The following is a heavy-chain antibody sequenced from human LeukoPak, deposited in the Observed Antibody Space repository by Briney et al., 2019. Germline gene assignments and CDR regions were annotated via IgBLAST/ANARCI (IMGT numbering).Heavy chain of an antibody. CDR1: GGSISSSSYY. CDR3: ARFGDTAMAYYFDY. CDR2: IYYSGST. D-gene: IGHD5-18*01. Sequence: SETLSLSCTAAGGSISSSSYYWGWIRQPPGKGLEWIGSIYYSGSTYYNPSLKSRVTISVDTSKNQFPLRLSSVTAADTAVYYCARFGDTAMAYYFDYWGQGTLVTVSS. J-gene: IGHJ4*02. V-gene: IGHV4-39*01.